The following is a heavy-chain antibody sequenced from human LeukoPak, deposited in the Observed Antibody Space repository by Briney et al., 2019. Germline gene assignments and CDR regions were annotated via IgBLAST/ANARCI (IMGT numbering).Heavy chain of an antibody. J-gene: IGHJ4*02. CDR2: IYYSGST. D-gene: IGHD3-22*01. CDR1: GRSISSYY. CDR3: ARGTYYYDSSGYYPNTFDY. Sequence: PSETLSLTCTVSGRSISSYYWSWIRQPPGKGLEWIGYIYYSGSTNYNPSLKSRVTISVDTSKNQFSLKLSSVTAADTAVYYCARGTYYYDSSGYYPNTFDYWGQGTLVTVSS. V-gene: IGHV4-59*01.